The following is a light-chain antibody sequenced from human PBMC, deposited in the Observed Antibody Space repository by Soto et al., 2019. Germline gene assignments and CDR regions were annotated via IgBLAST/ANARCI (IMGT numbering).Light chain of an antibody. V-gene: IGKV3-20*01. CDR1: QSVSSSF. J-gene: IGKJ1*01. CDR3: QQYGRSPWT. CDR2: GAS. Sequence: EIVLTQSPGTLSLSPGERATLSCRASQSVSSSFLAWYQQKHGQAPRLLIYGASSRATGIPDRFSGSGSGTDFTLAISRLEPEDFAVYYCQQYGRSPWTFGQGTKLEIK.